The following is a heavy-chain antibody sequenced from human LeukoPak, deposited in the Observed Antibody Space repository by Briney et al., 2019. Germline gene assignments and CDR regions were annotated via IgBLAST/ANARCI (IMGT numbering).Heavy chain of an antibody. D-gene: IGHD6-19*01. J-gene: IGHJ4*02. CDR3: AKDRDNSSGWYALYYFDY. Sequence: PGGSLRLSCAASGFTFSSYAMSWVRQAPGKGLEWVSAISGSGGSTYYADSVKGRFTISRDNSKNTLYLQMNSLRAEDTAVYYCAKDRDNSSGWYALYYFDYWGQGTLVTVSS. CDR1: GFTFSSYA. V-gene: IGHV3-23*01. CDR2: ISGSGGST.